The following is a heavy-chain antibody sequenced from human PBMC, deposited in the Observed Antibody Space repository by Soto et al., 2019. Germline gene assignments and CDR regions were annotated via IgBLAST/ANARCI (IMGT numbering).Heavy chain of an antibody. D-gene: IGHD3-10*01. Sequence: QVQLVESGGGLVKPGGSLRLSCAASGFTFSDYYMSWIRQAPGKGLEWLSYISSSSSDTNYADSVEGRFTISRDNAKNSLYLQMNSLRAEDTAVYYCARVPYYYTSGTDYGMDVWGQGTTVTVSS. J-gene: IGHJ6*02. V-gene: IGHV3-11*06. CDR2: ISSSSSDT. CDR1: GFTFSDYY. CDR3: ARVPYYYTSGTDYGMDV.